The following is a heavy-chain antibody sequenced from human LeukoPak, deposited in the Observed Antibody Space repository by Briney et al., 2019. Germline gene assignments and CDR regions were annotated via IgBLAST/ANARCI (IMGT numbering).Heavy chain of an antibody. V-gene: IGHV4-39*01. J-gene: IGHJ4*02. CDR2: IYYSGST. Sequence: PSETLSLTCTVSGGSISSSSYYWGWIRQPPGKGLEWIGSIYYSGSTYYNPSLKSRVTISVDTSKNQFSLKLSSVTAADTAVYYCASQSYDILTGYYIDYWGQGTLVTVSS. D-gene: IGHD3-9*01. CDR1: GGSISSSSYY. CDR3: ASQSYDILTGYYIDY.